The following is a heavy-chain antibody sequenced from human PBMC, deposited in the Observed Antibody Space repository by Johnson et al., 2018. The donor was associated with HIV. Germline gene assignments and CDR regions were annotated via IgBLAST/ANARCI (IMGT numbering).Heavy chain of an antibody. D-gene: IGHD3-22*01. Sequence: QVQLVESGGGVVQPGRSLRLSCAASGFTFSTYAMHWVRQAPGKGLEWVAVTSYDGGNKYYADSVKGRLTISRDNSKNTVYLQMNSLRAKDTAVYYGARECDYYDSFWLGHDAFDIWGQGTMVTVSS. V-gene: IGHV3-30*19. CDR3: ARECDYYDSFWLGHDAFDI. CDR2: TSYDGGNK. J-gene: IGHJ3*02. CDR1: GFTFSTYA.